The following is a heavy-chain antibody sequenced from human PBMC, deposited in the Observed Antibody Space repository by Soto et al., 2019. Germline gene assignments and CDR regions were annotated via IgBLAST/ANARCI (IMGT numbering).Heavy chain of an antibody. V-gene: IGHV1-69*01. CDR2: IIPIFGTA. CDR3: ARDGGRHSGGIDY. J-gene: IGHJ4*02. Sequence: QVQLVQSGAEVKKPGSSVKVSCKASGGTCSSYSINWVRQAPGQGLEWMGEIIPIFGTANYEQKFQGRVTITADESTSTVYMELSSLRSEDTAVYYCARDGGRHSGGIDYWGQGTLVTVSS. D-gene: IGHD1-26*01. CDR1: GGTCSSYS.